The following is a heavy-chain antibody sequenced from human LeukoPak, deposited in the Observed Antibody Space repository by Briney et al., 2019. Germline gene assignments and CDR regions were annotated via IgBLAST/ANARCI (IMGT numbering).Heavy chain of an antibody. J-gene: IGHJ6*03. V-gene: IGHV3-49*04. CDR2: IRSKAYGGTT. D-gene: IGHD3-10*01. CDR1: GFTFGDYA. CDR3: TRDNFYYGSGSYPTYYYYYYMDV. Sequence: GGSLRLSCTASGFTFGDYAMSWVRQAPGKGLEWVGFIRSKAYGGTTEYAASVKGRFTISRDDSKSIAYLQMNSLKTEDTAVYYCTRDNFYYGSGSYPTYYYYYYMDVWGKGTTVTISS.